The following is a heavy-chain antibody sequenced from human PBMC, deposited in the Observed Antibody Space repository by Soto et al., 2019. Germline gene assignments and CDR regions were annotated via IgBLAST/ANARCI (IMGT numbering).Heavy chain of an antibody. D-gene: IGHD2-15*01. V-gene: IGHV3-64*01. Sequence: EVQLVESGGGLVQPGGSLRLSCAASGFTFSSYAMHWVRQAPGKGLEYVSAISSNGGSTYYANSVKGRFTISRDNSKNTLYLQMGSMRAEDMAVYYCARGVVVVVATYGMDVWCPGTTVTVSS. J-gene: IGHJ6*02. CDR1: GFTFSSYA. CDR3: ARGVVVVVATYGMDV. CDR2: ISSNGGST.